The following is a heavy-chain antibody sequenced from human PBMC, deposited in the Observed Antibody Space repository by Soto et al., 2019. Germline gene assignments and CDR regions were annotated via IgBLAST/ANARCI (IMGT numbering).Heavy chain of an antibody. CDR3: AIVCGGDCHHGRDV. Sequence: QVQLQESGPGLVKPSQTLSLTCTVSGGSISSGGYYWSWIRQHPGKGLEWIGYIYYSGSTYYNPSLKSRVTISVDTSKNPFSLTLSSVTAADTAVYYCAIVCGGDCHHGRDVWGQGTTVTVSS. J-gene: IGHJ6*02. CDR1: GGSISSGGYY. D-gene: IGHD2-21*02. CDR2: IYYSGST. V-gene: IGHV4-31*03.